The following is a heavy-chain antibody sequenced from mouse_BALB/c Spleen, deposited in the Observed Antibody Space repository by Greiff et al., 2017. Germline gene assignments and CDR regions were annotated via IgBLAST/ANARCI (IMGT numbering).Heavy chain of an antibody. CDR1: GFSLTSYD. J-gene: IGHJ4*01. Sequence: VKLMESGPGLVAPSQSLSITCTVSGFSLTSYDISWIRQPPGKGLEWLGVIWTGGGTNYNSAFMSRLSISKDNSKSQVFLKMNSLQTDDTALYYCVRGGNYEGDYWGQGTSVTVSS. CDR3: VRGGNYEGDY. D-gene: IGHD2-1*01. CDR2: IWTGGGT. V-gene: IGHV2-9-2*01.